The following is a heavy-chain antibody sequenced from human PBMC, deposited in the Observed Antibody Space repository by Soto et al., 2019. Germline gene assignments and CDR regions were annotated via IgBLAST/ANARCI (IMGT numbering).Heavy chain of an antibody. CDR3: ARVGGGAGNFDY. J-gene: IGHJ4*02. D-gene: IGHD2-21*01. Sequence: EVQLLESGGGLVQFGGSLRLSCAASGFTFNNYGVGWVRQAPGKGLEWVSTISASGGNIYYADSVKGRFTISRDTSKNTMSLQMNSLRVDDTAVYYCARVGGGAGNFDYWGQGTLVTVSS. CDR1: GFTFNNYG. CDR2: ISASGGNI. V-gene: IGHV3-23*01.